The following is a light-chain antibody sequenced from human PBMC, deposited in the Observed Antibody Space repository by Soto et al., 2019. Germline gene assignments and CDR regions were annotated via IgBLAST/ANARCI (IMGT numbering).Light chain of an antibody. CDR1: SSDVGGYNY. Sequence: QSVLTQPRSVSGSPGQSVTISCTGTSSDVGGYNYVSWYQQHPGKAPTLMIYDVSRRPSGVPDRFSGSKSGNTASLTISGLQAEDEADYYCCSYAGSYTYVFGTETKLTVL. CDR2: DVS. CDR3: CSYAGSYTYV. V-gene: IGLV2-11*01. J-gene: IGLJ1*01.